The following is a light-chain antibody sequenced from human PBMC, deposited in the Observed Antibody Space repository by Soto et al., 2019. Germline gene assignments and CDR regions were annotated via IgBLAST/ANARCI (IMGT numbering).Light chain of an antibody. CDR3: QVWDSSSDHWV. V-gene: IGLV3-21*04. J-gene: IGLJ3*02. Sequence: SYELTQPPSVSVAPGKTARITCGGNNIESKSVHWYQQKPGQAPVLVIYYDSDRPSGIPERFSGSNSGNTATLTISRVEAGDEADYYCQVWDSSSDHWVFGGGTKLTAL. CDR2: YDS. CDR1: NIESKS.